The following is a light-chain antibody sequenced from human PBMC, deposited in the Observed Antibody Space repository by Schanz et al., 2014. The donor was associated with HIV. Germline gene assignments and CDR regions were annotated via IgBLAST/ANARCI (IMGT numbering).Light chain of an antibody. CDR1: SSDVGGYNS. CDR2: DVS. CDR3: SSYTTSSTLV. V-gene: IGLV2-11*01. Sequence: QSVLTQPRSVSGSPGQSVTISCTGTSSDVGGYNSVSWYQQHPGKAPKLMLYDVSKRPSGVPDRFSGSKSGNTASLTISGLQADDEADYYCSSYTTSSTLVFGGGTKLTVL. J-gene: IGLJ2*01.